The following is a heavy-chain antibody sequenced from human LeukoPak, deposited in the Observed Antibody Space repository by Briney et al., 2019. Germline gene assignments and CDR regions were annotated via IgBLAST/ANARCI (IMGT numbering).Heavy chain of an antibody. D-gene: IGHD3-22*01. J-gene: IGHJ5*02. CDR2: INHSGST. CDR3: ARDLKGLTYYYDSSGYYP. V-gene: IGHV4-34*01. Sequence: SETLSLTCAVYGGSFSGYYWSWIRQPPGKGLEWIGEINHSGSTNYNPSLKSRVTISVDTSKNQFSLKLSSVTAADTAVYYCARDLKGLTYYYDSSGYYPWGQGTLVTVSS. CDR1: GGSFSGYY.